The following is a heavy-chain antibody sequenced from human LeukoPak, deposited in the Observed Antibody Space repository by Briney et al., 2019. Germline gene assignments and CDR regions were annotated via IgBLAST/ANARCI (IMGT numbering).Heavy chain of an antibody. D-gene: IGHD4-11*01. CDR1: GFTFSDYH. V-gene: IGHV3-11*06. J-gene: IGHJ4*02. Sequence: GGSLRLSCAASGFTFSDYHMTWIRQAPGKGLEWVSYISGSSSNTNYADSVKGRFTISRDNAKNSLYLQMNSLRVEDTAVYYCARMSDYSNYFDYWGQGTLVTVSS. CDR2: ISGSSSNT. CDR3: ARMSDYSNYFDY.